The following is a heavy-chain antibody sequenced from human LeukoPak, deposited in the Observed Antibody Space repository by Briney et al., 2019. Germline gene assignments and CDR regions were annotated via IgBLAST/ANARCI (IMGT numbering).Heavy chain of an antibody. CDR3: ARDLMATTPRISYYYAMDV. CDR2: ISSGGTTI. J-gene: IGHJ6*02. V-gene: IGHV3-11*01. D-gene: IGHD5-24*01. Sequence: GGSLRLSCAASGFTYSDHYMSWIRQAPGKGPEWVTYISSGGTTIYYADSVKGRFTISRDNAKNSLYLQMNSLRAEDTAVYYCARDLMATTPRISYYYAMDVWGQGTTVTVSS. CDR1: GFTYSDHY.